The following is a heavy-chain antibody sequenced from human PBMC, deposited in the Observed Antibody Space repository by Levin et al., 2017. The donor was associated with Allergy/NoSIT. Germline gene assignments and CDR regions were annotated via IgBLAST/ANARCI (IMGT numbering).Heavy chain of an antibody. D-gene: IGHD3-10*01. Sequence: LSLTCAASGFTFSTYWMSWVRQAPGKGLEWVANIKEDGSKKYYVDSVKGRFTISRDNAKNSVYLQMNSLRAEDTAVYYCTRETLAGVWGQGTMVTVSS. J-gene: IGHJ3*01. CDR2: IKEDGSKK. CDR3: TRETLAGV. CDR1: GFTFSTYW. V-gene: IGHV3-7*01.